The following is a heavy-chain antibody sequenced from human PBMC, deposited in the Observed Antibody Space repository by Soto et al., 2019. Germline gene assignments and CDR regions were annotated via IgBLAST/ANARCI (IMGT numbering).Heavy chain of an antibody. CDR3: ASETWIPSFFDY. D-gene: IGHD5-18*01. CDR2: ISYDGSNK. Sequence: GGSLRLSCAASGFTFSSYAMHWVRQAPGKGLEWVAVISYDGSNKYYADSVKGRFTISRDNSKNTLYLQMNSLRAEDTAVYYCASETWIPSFFDYWGQGTLVTVSS. V-gene: IGHV3-30-3*01. J-gene: IGHJ4*02. CDR1: GFTFSSYA.